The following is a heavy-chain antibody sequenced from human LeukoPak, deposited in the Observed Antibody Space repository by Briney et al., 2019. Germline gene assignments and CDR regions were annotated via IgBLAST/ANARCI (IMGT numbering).Heavy chain of an antibody. D-gene: IGHD4-17*01. CDR1: GFTFSSYA. CDR3: VRDNAGYGDPRANAFDI. CDR2: ISYDGSNK. Sequence: GGSLRLSCAASGFTFSSYAMHWVRQAPGKGLEWVAVISYDGSNKYYADSVKGRFTISRDNSKNTLYLQMNSLRAEDTAVYYCVRDNAGYGDPRANAFDIWGQGTMVTVSS. V-gene: IGHV3-30*04. J-gene: IGHJ3*02.